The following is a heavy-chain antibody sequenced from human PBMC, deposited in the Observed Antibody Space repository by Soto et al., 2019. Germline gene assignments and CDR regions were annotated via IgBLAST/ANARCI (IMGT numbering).Heavy chain of an antibody. J-gene: IGHJ4*02. CDR3: ARDLRYYNSRGYYGFFDY. D-gene: IGHD3-22*01. CDR1: GFTFSSYA. Sequence: QVQVVESGGGLVQPGRSLRLSCAASGFTFSSYAMHWVRQPPGKGLEWVSATSNDGVNAYYADSVKGRFTISRDNSKNTLYLQMKNLGPEDTAVYYCARDLRYYNSRGYYGFFDYGGQGTLVTVSS. CDR2: TSNDGVNA. V-gene: IGHV3-30-3*01.